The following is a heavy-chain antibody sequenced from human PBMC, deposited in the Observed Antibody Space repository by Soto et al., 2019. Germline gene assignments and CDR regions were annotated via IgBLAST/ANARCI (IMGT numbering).Heavy chain of an antibody. CDR3: ARGGVGAFVYYFDY. Sequence: QVQLVQSGAEVKKPGASVKVSCKASGYTFTSYGISWVRQAPGQGREWMGWISAYNGNTNYAQKLQGRVTMTTDTSTSTAYMERRRLGSDDTAVYYGARGGVGAFVYYFDYWCQGTLVTVSS. V-gene: IGHV1-18*01. CDR1: GYTFTSYG. CDR2: ISAYNGNT. D-gene: IGHD3-10*01. J-gene: IGHJ4*02.